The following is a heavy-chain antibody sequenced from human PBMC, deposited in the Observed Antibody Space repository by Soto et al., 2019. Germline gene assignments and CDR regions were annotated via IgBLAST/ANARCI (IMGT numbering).Heavy chain of an antibody. CDR1: GFSFTSSA. CDR2: VSTSGGTT. Sequence: EVQLLESGGGLVQPEGSLRLSCAASGFSFTSSALGWVRQAPGKGLEWVSAVSTSGGTTYYADSVKGRFAISRDNSKSTLYLQMSSLRAEDTALYYCAKPRMYSGGIYWYFVLWGRGTLVTVSS. J-gene: IGHJ2*01. D-gene: IGHD6-19*01. CDR3: AKPRMYSGGIYWYFVL. V-gene: IGHV3-23*01.